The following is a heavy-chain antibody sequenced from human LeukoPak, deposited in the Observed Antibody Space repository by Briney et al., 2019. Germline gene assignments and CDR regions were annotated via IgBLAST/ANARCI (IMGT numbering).Heavy chain of an antibody. J-gene: IGHJ5*02. CDR1: GFTFSSYG. CDR3: ARVMWSDNGRGNNWFDP. D-gene: IGHD2-21*01. CDR2: VRYDGINK. Sequence: PGGSLRLSCAASGFTFSSYGMHWVRQAPGKGLEWVAFVRYDGINKYYADSVKGRFTISSDNSINTLYLQMNSLSTEDTAVYYCARVMWSDNGRGNNWFDPWGQGTLVTVSS. V-gene: IGHV3-30*02.